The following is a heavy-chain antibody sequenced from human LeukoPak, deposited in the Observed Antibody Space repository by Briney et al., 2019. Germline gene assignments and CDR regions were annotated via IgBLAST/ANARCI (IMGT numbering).Heavy chain of an antibody. J-gene: IGHJ4*02. CDR2: MNPNTGDT. V-gene: IGHV1-8*01. CDR1: GYTFTGYD. CDR3: TRGSLSGSSRDY. D-gene: IGHD1-26*01. Sequence: VSVKVSCKASGYTFTGYDVNWVRQATGQGLEWMGWMNPNTGDTGYARKFQGRVTMTRNSSIDTAYMELSGLRSEDTAVYYCTRGSLSGSSRDYWGQGTLLTVSS.